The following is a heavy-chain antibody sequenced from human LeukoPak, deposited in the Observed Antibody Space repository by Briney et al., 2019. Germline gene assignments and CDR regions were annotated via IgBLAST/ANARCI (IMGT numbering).Heavy chain of an antibody. CDR1: GYTFTSYG. CDR3: ARETHSLSYSSGWYGSDWFDP. D-gene: IGHD6-13*01. J-gene: IGHJ5*02. Sequence: GASVKVSCKASGYTFTSYGISWVRQAPGQGLEWMGWISAYNGNTNYAQKLQGRVTMTTDTSTSTAYMELRSLRSDDTAVYYCARETHSLSYSSGWYGSDWFDPWGQGTLVTVSS. CDR2: ISAYNGNT. V-gene: IGHV1-18*01.